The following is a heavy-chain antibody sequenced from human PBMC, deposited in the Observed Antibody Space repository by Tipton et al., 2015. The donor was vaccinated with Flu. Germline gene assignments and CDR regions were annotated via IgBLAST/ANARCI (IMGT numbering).Heavy chain of an antibody. Sequence: TLSLTCTVSGGSISSYYWSWIRQPPGKGLEWIGHIYYSGSTNYSPSLKSRVTISVDTFKNQFSLKLSSVTAADTAVYYCATYYYGSGTQSAFDYWGQGTLVTVSS. D-gene: IGHD3-10*01. CDR2: IYYSGST. V-gene: IGHV4-59*01. CDR1: GGSISSYY. CDR3: ATYYYGSGTQSAFDY. J-gene: IGHJ4*02.